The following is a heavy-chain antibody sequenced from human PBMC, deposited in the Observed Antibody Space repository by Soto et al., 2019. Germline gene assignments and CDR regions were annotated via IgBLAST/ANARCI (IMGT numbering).Heavy chain of an antibody. Sequence: GGSLRLSCAASGFTFSSYWMSWVRQAPGKGLEWVANIKQDGSEKYYVDSVKGRFTISRDNAKNSLYLQMNSLRAEDTAVYYCARDLYSYGYLLAYYYGMDVWGQGTTVTVSS. CDR3: ARDLYSYGYLLAYYYGMDV. D-gene: IGHD5-18*01. CDR2: IKQDGSEK. V-gene: IGHV3-7*01. J-gene: IGHJ6*02. CDR1: GFTFSSYW.